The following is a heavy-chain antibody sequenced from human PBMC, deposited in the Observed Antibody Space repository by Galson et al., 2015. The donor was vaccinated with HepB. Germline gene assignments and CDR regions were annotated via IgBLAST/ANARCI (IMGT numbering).Heavy chain of an antibody. J-gene: IGHJ6*03. D-gene: IGHD3-22*01. V-gene: IGHV3-30-3*01. CDR3: ARDRVYDSSGYYYYYMDV. Sequence: SLRLSCAASGFTFSSYAMHWVRQAPGKGLEWVAVISYDGSNKYYADSVKGRFTISRDNSKNTLYLQMNSLRAEDTAVYYCARDRVYDSSGYYYYYMDVWGKGTTVTVSS. CDR2: ISYDGSNK. CDR1: GFTFSSYA.